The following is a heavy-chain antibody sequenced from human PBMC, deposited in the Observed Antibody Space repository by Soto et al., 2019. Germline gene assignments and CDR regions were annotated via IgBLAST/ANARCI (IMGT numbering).Heavy chain of an antibody. CDR1: VPSFDNYA. CDR2: IRNQSYIETT. V-gene: IGHV3-49*04. D-gene: IGHD2-15*01. Sequence: GGSLRLSCTASVPSFDNYAIYWVRQAPGKGLEWVGLIRNQSYIETTQYAPSLKGRFTISRDDYNSIAYLQMISLQVADSAVYYCSSVVSRGMSYFFDSWGQGVLVTVSS. CDR3: SSVVSRGMSYFFDS. J-gene: IGHJ4*02.